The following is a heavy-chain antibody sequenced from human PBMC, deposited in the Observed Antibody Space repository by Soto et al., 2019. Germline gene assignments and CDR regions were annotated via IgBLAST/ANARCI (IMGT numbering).Heavy chain of an antibody. CDR2: INHSGST. V-gene: IGHV4-34*01. CDR3: AGRTSVNSSSWAH. CDR1: GGSFIGYY. J-gene: IGHJ4*02. D-gene: IGHD6-13*01. Sequence: SETLSLTCAVYGGSFIGYYWSWMRQPPGKGLEWIGEINHSGSTNYNPSLKSRVTISVDTSKNQFSLKLSSVTAADTAVYYCAGRTSVNSSSWAHWGQGTLVTVSS.